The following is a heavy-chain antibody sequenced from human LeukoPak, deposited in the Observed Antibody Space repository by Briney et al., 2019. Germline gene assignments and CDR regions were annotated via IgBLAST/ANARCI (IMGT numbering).Heavy chain of an antibody. Sequence: GGSLRLSCAASGFTFSSYSMNWVRQAPGKGLEWVSYISSSSSTIYYADSVKGRFTISRDNAKNSLYLQMNSLRAEDTAVYYCSSTCSGGSCCYHYYYYYGMDVWGQGTTVTVSS. CDR1: GFTFSSYS. CDR2: ISSSSSTI. J-gene: IGHJ6*02. V-gene: IGHV3-48*01. D-gene: IGHD2-15*01. CDR3: SSTCSGGSCCYHYYYYYGMDV.